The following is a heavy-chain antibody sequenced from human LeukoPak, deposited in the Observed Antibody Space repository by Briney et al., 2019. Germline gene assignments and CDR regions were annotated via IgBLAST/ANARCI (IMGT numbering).Heavy chain of an antibody. CDR1: GFTFSSYS. D-gene: IGHD2-2*01. J-gene: IGHJ5*02. Sequence: GGSLRPSCAASGFTFSSYSMNWVRQAPGKGLEWVSSISSSSSYIYYADSVKGRFTISRDNAKNSLYLQMNSLRAEDTAVYYCARDGDVPAATAPNWFDPGAREPWSPSPQ. CDR2: ISSSSSYI. V-gene: IGHV3-21*01. CDR3: ARDGDVPAATAPNWFDP.